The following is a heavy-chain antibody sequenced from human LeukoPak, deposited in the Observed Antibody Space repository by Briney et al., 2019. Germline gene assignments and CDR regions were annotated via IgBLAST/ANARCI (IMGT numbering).Heavy chain of an antibody. V-gene: IGHV5-51*01. CDR1: GYSFPIYW. D-gene: IGHD3-22*01. CDR3: ARGSPYYYDSSGYYLDY. CDR2: IYPGDSDT. Sequence: GESLKISCEGSGYSFPIYWIAWVRQMPGKGLEWMGIIYPGDSDTRYSPSFQGQVTISADKSISTAYLQWSSLKASDTAMYYCARGSPYYYDSSGYYLDYWGQGTLVTVSS. J-gene: IGHJ4*02.